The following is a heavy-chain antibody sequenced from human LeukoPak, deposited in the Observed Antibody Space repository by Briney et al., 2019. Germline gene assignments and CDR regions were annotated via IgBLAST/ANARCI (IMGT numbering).Heavy chain of an antibody. J-gene: IGHJ6*03. D-gene: IGHD1-26*01. CDR1: GFNFDDYV. Sequence: GGSLRLSCAASGFNFDDYVVTWVRQAPGKGLEWVSGINWNGGSRGYADSVKGRFTISRDNAKNSLYLQMNSLRAEDTAVYYCARDLVGAMNPYYYYYMDVWGKGTTVTVSS. CDR2: INWNGGSR. CDR3: ARDLVGAMNPYYYYYMDV. V-gene: IGHV3-20*04.